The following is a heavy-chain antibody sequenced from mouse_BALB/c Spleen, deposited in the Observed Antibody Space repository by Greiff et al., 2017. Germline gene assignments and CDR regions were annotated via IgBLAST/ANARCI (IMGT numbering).Heavy chain of an antibody. CDR1: GFTFNTYA. V-gene: IGHV10-1*02. J-gene: IGHJ2*01. D-gene: IGHD1-1*01. Sequence: EVKVVESGGGLVQPKGSLKLSCAASGFTFNTYAMNWVRQAPGKGLEWVARIRSKSNNYATYYADSVKDRFTISRDDSQSMLYLQMNNLKTEDTAMYYCVRQGYGTFDDWGQGTTRTVSS. CDR2: IRSKSNNYAT. CDR3: VRQGYGTFDD.